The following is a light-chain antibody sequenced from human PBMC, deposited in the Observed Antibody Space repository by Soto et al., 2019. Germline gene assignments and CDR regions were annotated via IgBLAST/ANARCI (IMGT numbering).Light chain of an antibody. V-gene: IGLV2-14*01. J-gene: IGLJ1*01. Sequence: QSVLTQPASVSGSPGQSITISCTGTSSDVGGYNYVSWYQQHPGKAPKLMIYEVSNRPSGVSNRFSGSKSGNTASLTISGLQAEDEADYYCCSYVSSKTYVFGTGTKV. CDR3: CSYVSSKTYV. CDR2: EVS. CDR1: SSDVGGYNY.